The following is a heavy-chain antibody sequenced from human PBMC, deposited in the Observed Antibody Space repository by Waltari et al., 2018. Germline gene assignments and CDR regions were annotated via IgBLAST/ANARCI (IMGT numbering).Heavy chain of an antibody. CDR1: GDSLTFTHW. CDR3: ARDRGRGLYLDT. J-gene: IGHJ5*02. Sequence: QLQLQESGPGLVKPSGTLTLNCAVSGDSLTFTHWWSWVRQSPQKGLEWIGQVHGSGKTNYNPSFASRVTIALGTSNNHFSLKVTSATAADTAVYFCARDRGRGLYLDTWGPGTLVTVSP. V-gene: IGHV4-4*02. D-gene: IGHD2-15*01. CDR2: VHGSGKT.